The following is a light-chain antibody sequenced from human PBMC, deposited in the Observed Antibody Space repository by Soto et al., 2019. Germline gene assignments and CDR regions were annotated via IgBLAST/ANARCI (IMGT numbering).Light chain of an antibody. CDR1: TSDINNYDS. V-gene: IGLV2-14*03. J-gene: IGLJ1*01. CDR2: DFS. Sequence: QSVLTQPASLSGSPGQSITISCTGTTSDINNYDSISWYQHRPGEAPALKIFDFSYRPSGVSDRFSASQSGNTASLTISGLQPEDEADYYCVSYTSPGTYVFGPGTKVTVL. CDR3: VSYTSPGTYV.